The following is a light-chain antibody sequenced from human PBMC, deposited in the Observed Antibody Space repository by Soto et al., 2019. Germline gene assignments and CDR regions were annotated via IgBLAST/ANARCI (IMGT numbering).Light chain of an antibody. V-gene: IGLV2-23*02. CDR2: EVN. CDR3: CSYAGRSNVV. CDR1: SGDVGNYNL. J-gene: IGLJ2*01. Sequence: QSALTQPASVSGSPGQSITISCTGTSGDVGNYNLVSWYQQHPGRAPKLIIFEVNKRPSGVSNRLSGSKSGNTASLAISGLQADDEADYHCCSYAGRSNVVCGGGTKLTVL.